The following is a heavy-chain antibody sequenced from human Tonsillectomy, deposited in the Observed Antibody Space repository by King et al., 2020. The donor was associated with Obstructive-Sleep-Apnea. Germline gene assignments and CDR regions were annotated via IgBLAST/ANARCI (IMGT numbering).Heavy chain of an antibody. CDR1: GGSISSGDYY. CDR2: IYYSGST. CDR3: ARGGYFDWLLSYFDY. D-gene: IGHD3-9*01. J-gene: IGHJ4*02. V-gene: IGHV4-30-4*01. Sequence: QLQESGPGLVKPSQTLSLTCTVSGGSISSGDYYWSWIRQPPGKGLGWIGYIYYSGSTYYNPSLKSRVTKSVDPSKNHFSLKLSSVTAADTAVYYCARGGYFDWLLSYFDYWGQGTRVTVSS.